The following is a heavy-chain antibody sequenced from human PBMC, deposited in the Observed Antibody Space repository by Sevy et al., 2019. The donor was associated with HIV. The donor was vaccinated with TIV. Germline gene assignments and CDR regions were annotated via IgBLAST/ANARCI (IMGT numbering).Heavy chain of an antibody. V-gene: IGHV4-4*07. Sequence: SKTLSLTCTVSGGSISSYYWSWIRQPAGKGLEWIGRIYTSGSTNYNPSLKSRVTMSVDTSKNQFSLKLSSVTAADTAVYYCARDRRMIVMGYGMDVWGQGTTVTVSS. CDR1: GGSISSYY. CDR3: ARDRRMIVMGYGMDV. CDR2: IYTSGST. D-gene: IGHD3-22*01. J-gene: IGHJ6*02.